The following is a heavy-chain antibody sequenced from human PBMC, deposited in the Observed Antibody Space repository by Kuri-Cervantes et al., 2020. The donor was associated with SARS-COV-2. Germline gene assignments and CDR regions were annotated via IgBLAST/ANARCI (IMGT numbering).Heavy chain of an antibody. Sequence: GESLKISCAASGFTFSDHYMDWVRQAPGRGLEWVGRIRNKDGKYSTEYAASVRGSFTISRDDSKKSLYLQMNSLQTDDTAVYYCTSLQRIPLFDIWGQGTVVTVSS. CDR3: TSLQRIPLFDI. CDR1: GFTFSDHY. J-gene: IGHJ3*02. V-gene: IGHV3-72*01. D-gene: IGHD2-21*01. CDR2: IRNKDGKYST.